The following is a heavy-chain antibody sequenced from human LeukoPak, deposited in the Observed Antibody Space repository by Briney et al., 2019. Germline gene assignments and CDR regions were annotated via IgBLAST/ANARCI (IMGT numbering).Heavy chain of an antibody. Sequence: GGSLRLSCAASGFTFSNNEMNWVRQAPGKGLEWVSYISSGGSTIYYADSVKGRFTISRDNAKNSLYLQMNSLRAEDTALYYCAKDIRGYYDSAEFDYWGQGTLVTVSS. CDR3: AKDIRGYYDSAEFDY. CDR1: GFTFSNNE. D-gene: IGHD3-22*01. CDR2: ISSGGSTI. V-gene: IGHV3-48*03. J-gene: IGHJ4*02.